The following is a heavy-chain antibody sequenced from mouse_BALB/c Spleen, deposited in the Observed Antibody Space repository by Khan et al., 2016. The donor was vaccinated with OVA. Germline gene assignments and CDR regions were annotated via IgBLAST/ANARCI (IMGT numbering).Heavy chain of an antibody. Sequence: QVQLKESGPDLVRPGASVKMSCKASDYTFTNYWIHWVKQRPGQGLEWIGMIDPSSGETILNKKFNDKATLNVDKSSNTAYMQLSSLTSEDSAVYSCARHDYGGFTYWGQGTLVTVSA. CDR3: ARHDYGGFTY. CDR1: DYTFTNYW. D-gene: IGHD2-4*01. J-gene: IGHJ3*01. V-gene: IGHV1-74*01. CDR2: IDPSSGET.